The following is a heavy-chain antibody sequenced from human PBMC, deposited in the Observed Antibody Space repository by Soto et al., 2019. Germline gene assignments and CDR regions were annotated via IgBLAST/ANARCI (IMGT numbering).Heavy chain of an antibody. D-gene: IGHD3-22*01. Sequence: QVQLQESGPGLVKPSQTLSLTCTVSGGSISSGDYYWSWIRQPPGKGLEWIGYIYYSGSTYYNPSLKSRVILSVDKSKNQFSLMLSSVTAADTAVYYCARALAYYYKSSRGAFDIWCQGTMVTVSS. J-gene: IGHJ3*02. CDR1: GGSISSGDYY. V-gene: IGHV4-30-4*01. CDR3: ARALAYYYKSSRGAFDI. CDR2: IYYSGST.